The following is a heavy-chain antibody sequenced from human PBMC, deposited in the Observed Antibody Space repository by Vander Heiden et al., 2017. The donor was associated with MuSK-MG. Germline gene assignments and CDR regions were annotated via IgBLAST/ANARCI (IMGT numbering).Heavy chain of an antibody. CDR2: IYYSGGA. CDR1: GGSISSSSSY. CDR3: ARHYSGWYSDAFDI. V-gene: IGHV4-39*01. Sequence: QLQLPESGPGLAKPSQTLSLTCTVPGGSISSSSSYCGGWRQPPGKGLEWIGGIYYSGGANYNPSLKSRVTISVDTSKNQFSLKLSSVTAADTAVYYCARHYSGWYSDAFDIWGQGTMVTVSS. J-gene: IGHJ3*02. D-gene: IGHD6-19*01.